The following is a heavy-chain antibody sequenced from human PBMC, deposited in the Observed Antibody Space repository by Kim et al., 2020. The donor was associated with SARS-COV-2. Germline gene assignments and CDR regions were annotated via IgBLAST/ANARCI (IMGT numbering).Heavy chain of an antibody. CDR2: LNQDGSIR. Sequence: GGSLRLSCAASGFTFTTYWMTWVRQAPGKGLEWVANLNQDGSIRNYVDSVKGRFTISRDNANNSVYLQMNNVGAEDTARYYCARWSFGMDVWGQGTTVIVSS. J-gene: IGHJ6*02. V-gene: IGHV3-7*03. CDR3: ARWSFGMDV. D-gene: IGHD3-16*02. CDR1: GFTFTTYW.